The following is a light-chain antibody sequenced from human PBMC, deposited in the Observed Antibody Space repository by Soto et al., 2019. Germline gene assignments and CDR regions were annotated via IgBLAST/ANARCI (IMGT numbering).Light chain of an antibody. V-gene: IGLV2-14*01. J-gene: IGLJ1*01. CDR2: EVN. CDR3: TSYTSRNTYF. CDR1: XXDVGGYNY. Sequence: QSVLTQPASVSASPXXXXTISCXXXXXDVGGYNYVSWYQQHPGKAPKLIIYEVNNRPSGVSNRFSGSKSGNTASLTISGLQPEDEADYYCTSYTSRNTYFFGSGTKVTVL.